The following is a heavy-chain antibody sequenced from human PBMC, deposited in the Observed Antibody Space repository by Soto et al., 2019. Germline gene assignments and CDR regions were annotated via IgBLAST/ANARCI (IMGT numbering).Heavy chain of an antibody. D-gene: IGHD5-18*01. V-gene: IGHV4-34*01. CDR3: ARGYSYGFLVPYYYYGMDV. CDR1: GGSFSGYY. J-gene: IGHJ6*02. Sequence: SETLSLTCAVYGGSFSGYYWSWIRQPPGKGLEWIGEINHSGSTNYNPSLKSRVTISVDTSKNQFSLKLSSVTAADTAVYYCARGYSYGFLVPYYYYGMDVWGQGTTVTVSS. CDR2: INHSGST.